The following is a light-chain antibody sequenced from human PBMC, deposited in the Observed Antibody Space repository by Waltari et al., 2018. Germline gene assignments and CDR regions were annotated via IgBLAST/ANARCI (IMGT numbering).Light chain of an antibody. CDR2: YDS. J-gene: IGLJ1*01. CDR3: QVWDSSRDHGV. V-gene: IGLV3-21*04. CDR1: NIGRQT. Sequence: SYVLTQPPSVSVAPGETARITCGGNNIGRQTVHWYQQKPGQTPVVVISYDSDRPSGILERFSGSNSGNTATLTISRVEAGDEADYYCQVWDSSRDHGVFGTGTKVTVL.